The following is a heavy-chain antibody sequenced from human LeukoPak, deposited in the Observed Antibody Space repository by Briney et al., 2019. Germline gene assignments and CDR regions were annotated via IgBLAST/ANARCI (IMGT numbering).Heavy chain of an antibody. CDR1: GGSISSHY. Sequence: SETLSLTCTVSGGSISSHYWSWIRQPAGKGLEWIGRIYTSGSTNYNPSLKSRVTMSVDTSKNQFSLKLSSVTAADTAVYYCAGGAQRWLQSYWGQGTLVTVSS. CDR3: AGGAQRWLQSY. D-gene: IGHD5-24*01. V-gene: IGHV4-4*07. CDR2: IYTSGST. J-gene: IGHJ4*02.